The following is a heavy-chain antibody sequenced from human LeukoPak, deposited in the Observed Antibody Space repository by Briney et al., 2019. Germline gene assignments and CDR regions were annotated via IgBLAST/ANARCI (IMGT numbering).Heavy chain of an antibody. J-gene: IGHJ4*02. CDR3: ARQPRPYYFDY. V-gene: IGHV4-59*08. Sequence: SETLSLTCTVSGGSISSYYWSWIRQPPGKGLEWIGYIYYSGSTNYNPSLKSRVTISVDTSKNQFSLKLSSVTAADTAVHYCARQPRPYYFDYWGQGTLVTVSS. CDR1: GGSISSYY. CDR2: IYYSGST.